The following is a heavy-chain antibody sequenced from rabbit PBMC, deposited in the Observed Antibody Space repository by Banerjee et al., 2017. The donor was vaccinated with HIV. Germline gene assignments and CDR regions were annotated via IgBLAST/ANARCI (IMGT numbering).Heavy chain of an antibody. V-gene: IGHV1S40*01. CDR2: INTGSGGT. J-gene: IGHJ4*01. D-gene: IGHD7-1*01. CDR1: GFSFSTKYW. Sequence: QSLEESGGDLVKPGASLTLTCTASGFSFSTKYWMSWVRQAPGKGLEWIAYINTGSGGTDYASWAKGRFTISKTSSTTVTLQMTSLTAADTATYFCARDPYYAGYAGYDFKLWGPGTLVTVS. CDR3: ARDPYYAGYAGYDFKL.